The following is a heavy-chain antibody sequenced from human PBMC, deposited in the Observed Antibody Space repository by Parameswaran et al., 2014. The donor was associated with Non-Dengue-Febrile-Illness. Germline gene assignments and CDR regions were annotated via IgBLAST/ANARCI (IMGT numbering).Heavy chain of an antibody. J-gene: IGHJ4*02. CDR2: ISYDGSNK. D-gene: IGHD2-2*01. CDR3: AKERETSSTFDIVVVPAAPGFDY. Sequence: VRQMPGKGLEWVAVISYDGSNKYYADSVKGRFTISRDNSKNTLYLQMNSLRAEDTAVYYCAKERETSSTFDIVVVPAAPGFDYWGQGTLVTVSS. V-gene: IGHV3-30*18.